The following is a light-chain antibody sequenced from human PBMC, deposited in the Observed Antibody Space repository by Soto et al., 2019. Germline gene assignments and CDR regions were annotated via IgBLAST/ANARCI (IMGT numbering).Light chain of an antibody. V-gene: IGLV1-47*02. J-gene: IGLJ1*01. Sequence: QSVLTQPPSASGTPGQTVTISCSRASSNIGNTYVYWYQQLPGTAPTLLIYGTYDRPSGVPGRFSASKSGTSASLAIRGLRSEDEATYYCAAWDDSLSGYVFGTGTKLTVL. CDR3: AAWDDSLSGYV. CDR2: GTY. CDR1: SSNIGNTY.